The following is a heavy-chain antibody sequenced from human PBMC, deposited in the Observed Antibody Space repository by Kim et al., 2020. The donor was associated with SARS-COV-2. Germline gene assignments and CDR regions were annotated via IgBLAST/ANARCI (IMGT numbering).Heavy chain of an antibody. D-gene: IGHD2-2*01. Sequence: DSVKDRFTISGDNSKNMLYLQMNSRSAEDTAVYYCAKESQVVYSTASYFDYWGQGTLVTVSS. J-gene: IGHJ4*02. V-gene: IGHV3-30*02. CDR3: AKESQVVYSTASYFDY.